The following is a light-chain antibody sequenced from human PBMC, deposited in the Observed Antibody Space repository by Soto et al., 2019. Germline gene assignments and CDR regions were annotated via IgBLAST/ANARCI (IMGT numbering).Light chain of an antibody. CDR1: QSVYSTY. CDR2: GAS. V-gene: IGKV3-20*01. CDR3: QHFDSSLALA. J-gene: IGKJ4*01. Sequence: EIVLTQSPGTLSLSPGERATLSCRAIQSVYSTYLAWYQQKPGQAPRLLIYGASSRATGIPDRFSGSGSGTDFTLTISRLEPDDFAVYYCQHFDSSLALAFGGGTKVDIK.